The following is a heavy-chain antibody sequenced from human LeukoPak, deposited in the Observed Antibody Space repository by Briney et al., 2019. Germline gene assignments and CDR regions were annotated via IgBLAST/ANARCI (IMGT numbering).Heavy chain of an antibody. D-gene: IGHD2-21*01. J-gene: IGHJ4*02. V-gene: IGHV3-23*01. Sequence: HPGGSLRLSCAASGFTFSSYAMSWVRQAPGKGLEWDSAISGSGGSTYYADSVKGRFTISRDNSKNTLYLQMNSLRAEDTAVYYCAKFLPTHLVVANYYFDYWGPGTLVTVSS. CDR2: ISGSGGST. CDR1: GFTFSSYA. CDR3: AKFLPTHLVVANYYFDY.